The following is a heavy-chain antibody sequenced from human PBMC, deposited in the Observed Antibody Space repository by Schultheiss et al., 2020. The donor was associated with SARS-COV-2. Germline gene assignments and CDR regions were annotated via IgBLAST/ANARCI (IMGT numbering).Heavy chain of an antibody. J-gene: IGHJ4*02. Sequence: ASLKVSCKTSGYTFSDFYMHWVRQAPGQGLAWMGWINPKRGGTNYAPKFQDRVTMTRDTSIDTAYMELSSLRPDDTAVYFCARDEAGGSRWTYIDYWGQGTLVTVAS. CDR1: GYTFSDFY. CDR2: INPKRGGT. V-gene: IGHV1-2*02. CDR3: ARDEAGGSRWTYIDY. D-gene: IGHD2-8*02.